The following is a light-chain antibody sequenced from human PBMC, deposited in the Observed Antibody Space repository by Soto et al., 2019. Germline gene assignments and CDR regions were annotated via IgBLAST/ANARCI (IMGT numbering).Light chain of an antibody. Sequence: DIVMTQFPLSLPVTPGEPASISCTSSQSLLNSNGNNYLDWYLQKPGQSPQLLIHVGSKRASGVPDRVSASGSGTSFTLKISRVEAEDVGVYYCMQALRNPWTFGQGTKVEIK. CDR1: QSLLNSNGNNY. CDR3: MQALRNPWT. J-gene: IGKJ1*01. CDR2: VGS. V-gene: IGKV2-28*01.